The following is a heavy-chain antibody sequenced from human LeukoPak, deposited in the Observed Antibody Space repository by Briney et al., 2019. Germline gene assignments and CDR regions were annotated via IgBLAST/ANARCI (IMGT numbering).Heavy chain of an antibody. D-gene: IGHD5-18*01. CDR2: ISAYTGNT. V-gene: IGHV1-18*01. CDR3: ARDLLRGGYSYGYFDRVDY. Sequence: GASVKVSCKASGYTFTSYGISWVRQAPGQGLEWMGWISAYTGNTNYAQKLQGRVTMTTDTSTSTAYMELRSLRSDDTAVYYCARDLLRGGYSYGYFDRVDYWGQGTLVTVSS. CDR1: GYTFTSYG. J-gene: IGHJ4*02.